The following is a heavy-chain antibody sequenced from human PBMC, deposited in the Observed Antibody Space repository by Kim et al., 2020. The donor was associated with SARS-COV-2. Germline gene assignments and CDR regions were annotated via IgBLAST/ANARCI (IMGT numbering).Heavy chain of an antibody. CDR3: ARGVPGY. J-gene: IGHJ4*02. Sequence: HSGNTNLNPSLKSRITMSVDTSKNQFSLTLNSVTAADTAVYYCARGVPGYWGQGTLVTVSP. CDR2: HSGNT. D-gene: IGHD1-1*01. V-gene: IGHV4-34*01.